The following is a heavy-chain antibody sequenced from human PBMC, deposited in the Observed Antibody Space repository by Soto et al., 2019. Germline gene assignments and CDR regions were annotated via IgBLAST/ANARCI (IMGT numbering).Heavy chain of an antibody. J-gene: IGHJ4*02. CDR2: ISDSGSTM. V-gene: IGHV3-48*03. CDR3: ARSTVTSD. Sequence: EVILVESGGGLARPGGSLRLSCATSGFSFSSFEMIWVRQAPGKGLEWISYISDSGSTMYYADSVKGRFTISRDNAKTSLYLQMSSLRVEDTALYYCARSTVTSDWGQGTQVTVSS. D-gene: IGHD4-17*01. CDR1: GFSFSSFE.